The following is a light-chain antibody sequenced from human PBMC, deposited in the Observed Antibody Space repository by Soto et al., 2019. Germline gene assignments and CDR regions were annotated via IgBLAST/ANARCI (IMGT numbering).Light chain of an antibody. Sequence: DIQMTQAPSSLSASVGDRVTITCRARQDISTYLAWYQQKPGKVPKLLISAAYTLQSGVPPRFSGSGSGTDFTLTIRRLQPEDVATYYCQKYDNAPLTVGGGTKVEIK. V-gene: IGKV1-27*01. CDR1: QDISTY. CDR3: QKYDNAPLT. CDR2: AAY. J-gene: IGKJ4*01.